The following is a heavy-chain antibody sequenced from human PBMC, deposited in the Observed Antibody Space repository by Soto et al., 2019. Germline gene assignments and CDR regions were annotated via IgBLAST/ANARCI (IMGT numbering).Heavy chain of an antibody. D-gene: IGHD6-19*01. CDR3: VHAGGWYGRFDF. V-gene: IGHV2-5*02. CDR1: GFSLSTREVG. Sequence: QITLKESGPTLVKSTQTLTLTCTFSGFSLSTREVGVGWIRQPPGKALEWLALIYWDDDKRYSPSLRNRLTITKDTSKNQVVLTMTNMDPVDTATYYCVHAGGWYGRFDFWGQGTLVTVSS. J-gene: IGHJ4*02. CDR2: IYWDDDK.